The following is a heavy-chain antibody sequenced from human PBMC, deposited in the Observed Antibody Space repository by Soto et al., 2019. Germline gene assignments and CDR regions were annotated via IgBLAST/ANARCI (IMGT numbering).Heavy chain of an antibody. CDR1: GGSISSYY. CDR3: ARSADYGDYVFGY. D-gene: IGHD4-17*01. J-gene: IGHJ4*02. CDR2: IYYSGST. V-gene: IGHV4-59*01. Sequence: QVQLQESGPGLVKPSETLSLTCTVSGGSISSYYWSWIRQPPGKGLEWIGYIYYSGSTNYNPSLKSRVTISVDTSKNQFSLKLSSVTAADTAVYYCARSADYGDYVFGYWGKGTLVTVSS.